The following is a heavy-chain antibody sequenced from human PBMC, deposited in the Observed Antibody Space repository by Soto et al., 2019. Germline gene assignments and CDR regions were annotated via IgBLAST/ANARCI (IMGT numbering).Heavy chain of an antibody. CDR2: ISWNSGSI. CDR3: AKDILHPPGHFVVVPAARPT. CDR1: GFTFDDYA. J-gene: IGHJ5*02. Sequence: LGGSLRLSCAASGFTFDDYAMHWVRQAPGKGLEWVSGISWNSGSIGYADSVKGRFTISRDNAKNSLYLQMNSLRAEDTALYYCAKDILHPPGHFVVVPAARPTWGQGTLVTVSS. D-gene: IGHD2-2*01. V-gene: IGHV3-9*01.